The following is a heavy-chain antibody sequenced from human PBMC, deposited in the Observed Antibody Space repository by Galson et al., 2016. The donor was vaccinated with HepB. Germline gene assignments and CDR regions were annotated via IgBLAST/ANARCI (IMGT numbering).Heavy chain of an antibody. V-gene: IGHV4-61*02. CDR3: ARTTISAHPYFDY. CDR2: IYTHGGP. Sequence: TLSLTCTVSGVSISSVSYSWGWIRQPAGKGLEWIGRIYTHGGPNYNPPLKSRVTISIDSSENQFFLTLTSVTAAATAVYYCARTTISAHPYFDYWGQGTLVSVSS. J-gene: IGHJ4*02. CDR1: GVSISSVSYS. D-gene: IGHD2-21*02.